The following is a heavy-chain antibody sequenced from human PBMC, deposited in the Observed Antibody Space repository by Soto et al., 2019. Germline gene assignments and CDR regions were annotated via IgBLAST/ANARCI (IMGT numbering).Heavy chain of an antibody. V-gene: IGHV4-30-4*01. Sequence: QVHLLESGPGLVKPSQTLSLTCSVSGDSISTFDYFWAWIRQPPGQALEYIGYIYKSTTTYYNPSFESRVAISLDTSKSQFSLTVTSVTAADTAVYFCARGRYCLTGRCFPNWFDSWGQGTLVTVSS. J-gene: IGHJ5*01. CDR2: IYKSTTT. D-gene: IGHD2-15*01. CDR1: GDSISTFDYF. CDR3: ARGRYCLTGRCFPNWFDS.